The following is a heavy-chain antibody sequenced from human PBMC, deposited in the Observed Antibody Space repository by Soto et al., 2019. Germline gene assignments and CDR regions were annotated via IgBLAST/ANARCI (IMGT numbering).Heavy chain of an antibody. Sequence: PSETLSLTCTVSGGSISSGDYYWSWIRQPPGKGLEWIGYIYYSGSTYYNPSLKSRVTISVDTSKNQFSLKLSSVTAADTAVYFCARDTGYSSGWYGGYFDYWGQGTLVTVSS. CDR1: GGSISSGDYY. CDR2: IYYSGST. V-gene: IGHV4-30-4*01. D-gene: IGHD6-19*01. CDR3: ARDTGYSSGWYGGYFDY. J-gene: IGHJ4*02.